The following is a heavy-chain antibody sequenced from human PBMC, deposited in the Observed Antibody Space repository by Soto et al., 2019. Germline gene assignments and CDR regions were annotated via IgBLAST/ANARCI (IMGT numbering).Heavy chain of an antibody. J-gene: IGHJ4*02. Sequence: EVQVLESGGGLVQPGGSLRLSCVVSVFPFGANAMSWVRQAPGKGLEWVSGLSNTGRRTSYADSVKGRFNISRDKSENTVYLQMNSLRVEDTAVYYCATEMGATQGPFDNWGQGTLVTVSS. D-gene: IGHD1-26*01. CDR1: VFPFGANA. CDR3: ATEMGATQGPFDN. CDR2: LSNTGRRT. V-gene: IGHV3-23*01.